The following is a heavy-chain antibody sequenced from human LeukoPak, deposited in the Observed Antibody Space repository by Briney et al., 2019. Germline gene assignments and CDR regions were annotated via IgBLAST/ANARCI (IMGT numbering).Heavy chain of an antibody. D-gene: IGHD3-9*01. J-gene: IGHJ5*02. CDR1: GFTFDDYA. V-gene: IGHV3-9*01. Sequence: GGSLRLPCAASGFTFDDYAMHWVRQAPGKGLEWVSGISWNSGSIGYADSVKGRFTISRDNAKNSLYLQMNSLRAEDTALYYCAKDSDYDILTGYYHWGQGTLVTVSS. CDR3: AKDSDYDILTGYYH. CDR2: ISWNSGSI.